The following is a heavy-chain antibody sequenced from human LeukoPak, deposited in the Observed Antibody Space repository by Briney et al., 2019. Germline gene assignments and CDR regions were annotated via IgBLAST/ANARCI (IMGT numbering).Heavy chain of an antibody. CDR1: GFIVSSKY. V-gene: IGHV3-53*01. J-gene: IGHJ4*02. Sequence: GGSLRLSCAASGFIVSSKYLSWVRQAPGKGLEWVSVIYSGGSTYYAASVEGRFTISRDNSKNTVYLQMNNLKVDDTAVYYCARAGPIDYWGQGTLVTVSS. CDR3: ARAGPIDY. CDR2: IYSGGST.